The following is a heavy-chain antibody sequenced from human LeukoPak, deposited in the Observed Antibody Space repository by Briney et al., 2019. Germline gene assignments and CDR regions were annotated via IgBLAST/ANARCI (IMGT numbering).Heavy chain of an antibody. D-gene: IGHD3-3*01. CDR3: ARANYDFWSGSNWFDP. V-gene: IGHV1-2*02. Sequence: ASVKVSCKASGYTFTGYYMHWVRQAPGQGLEWMEWINPNSGGTNYAQKFQGRVTMTRDTSISTAYMELSGLRSDDTAVYYCARANYDFWSGSNWFDPWGQGTLVTVSS. CDR2: INPNSGGT. J-gene: IGHJ5*02. CDR1: GYTFTGYY.